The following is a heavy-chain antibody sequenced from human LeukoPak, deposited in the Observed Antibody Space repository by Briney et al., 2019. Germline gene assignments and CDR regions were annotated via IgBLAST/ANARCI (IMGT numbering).Heavy chain of an antibody. D-gene: IGHD3-22*01. CDR2: IIPIFGIA. CDR1: GGTFSSYA. CDR3: ARDRNAHDSPHWFDP. Sequence: SVKVSCKASGGTFSSYAISWVRQAPGQGLEWMGRIIPIFGIANYAQKFQGRVTITADKSTSTAYMELSSLRSEDTGVYYCARDRNAHDSPHWFDPWGQGTLVTVSS. V-gene: IGHV1-69*04. J-gene: IGHJ5*02.